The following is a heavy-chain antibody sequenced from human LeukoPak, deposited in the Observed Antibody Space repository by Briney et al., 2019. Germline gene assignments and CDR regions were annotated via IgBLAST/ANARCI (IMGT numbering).Heavy chain of an antibody. J-gene: IGHJ4*02. CDR2: SSSSGSTR. CDR1: GFTFSTYS. V-gene: IGHV3-48*04. Sequence: GGSLRLSCAASGFTFSTYSGNWVRQAPGQGLEWVSHSSSSGSTRYYADSVKGRFIISRDNAKNSLYLQMNSLRAEDTAVYYCARVFPSLGFGELHYYFDYWGQGTLVTVSS. CDR3: ARVFPSLGFGELHYYFDY. D-gene: IGHD3-10*01.